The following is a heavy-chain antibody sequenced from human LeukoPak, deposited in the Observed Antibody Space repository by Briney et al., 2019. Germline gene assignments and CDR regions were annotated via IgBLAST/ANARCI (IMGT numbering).Heavy chain of an antibody. CDR1: GYTFTSYG. V-gene: IGHV1-18*01. CDR3: ARGAFSGTYGPSDY. Sequence: ASVKVSRKASGYTFTSYGISWVRQAPGQGLEWMGWISAYNGNTNYAQKLQGRVTMTTETSTSTAYMELRSLRSDDTAVYHCARGAFSGTYGPSDYWGQGTLVTVSS. D-gene: IGHD1-26*01. CDR2: ISAYNGNT. J-gene: IGHJ4*02.